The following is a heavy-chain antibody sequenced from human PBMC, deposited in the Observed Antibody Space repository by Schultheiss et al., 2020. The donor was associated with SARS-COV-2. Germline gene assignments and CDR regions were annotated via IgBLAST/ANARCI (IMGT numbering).Heavy chain of an antibody. CDR3: AREGARQVYYYYGMDV. CDR2: IYYSGST. CDR1: GGSISSSSYY. V-gene: IGHV4-61*05. D-gene: IGHD6-6*01. Sequence: SQTLSLTCTVSGGSISSSSYYWGWIRQPPGKGLEWIGYIYYSGSTYYNPSLKSRVTISVDTSKNQFSLQLNSVTPEDTAVYYCAREGARQVYYYYGMDVWGQGTTVTVSS. J-gene: IGHJ6*02.